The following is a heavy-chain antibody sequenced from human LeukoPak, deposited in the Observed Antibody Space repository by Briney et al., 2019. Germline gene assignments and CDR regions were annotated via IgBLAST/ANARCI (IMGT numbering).Heavy chain of an antibody. Sequence: SETLSLTCTVSGGSVSSGSYYWSWIRQPPGKGLEWIGYIYYSGSTYYNPSLKSRVTISVDTSKNQFSLKLGSVTAADTAVYYCAMQRGGDYVDYWGQGTLVTVSS. CDR1: GGSVSSGSYY. CDR2: IYYSGST. D-gene: IGHD3-16*01. CDR3: AMQRGGDYVDY. V-gene: IGHV4-31*03. J-gene: IGHJ4*02.